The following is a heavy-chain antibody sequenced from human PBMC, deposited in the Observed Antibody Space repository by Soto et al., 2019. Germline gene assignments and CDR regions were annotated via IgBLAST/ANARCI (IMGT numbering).Heavy chain of an antibody. J-gene: IGHJ3*02. D-gene: IGHD2-15*01. Sequence: SETLSLTCTVSGGSISSYYWSWIRQPPGKGLEWIGYIYYSGSTNYNPSLKSRVTISVDTSKNQFSLKLSSVTAADTAVYYCARGYDCSGGSCYSSAFDIWGQGTMVTVSS. CDR3: ARGYDCSGGSCYSSAFDI. V-gene: IGHV4-59*01. CDR1: GGSISSYY. CDR2: IYYSGST.